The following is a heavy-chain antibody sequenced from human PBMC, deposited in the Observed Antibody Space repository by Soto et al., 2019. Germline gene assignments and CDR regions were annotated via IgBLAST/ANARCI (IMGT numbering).Heavy chain of an antibody. V-gene: IGHV3-48*01. Sequence: GSLRLSCAASGFTFSSYSMNWVRQAPGKGLEWVSYISSSSSTIYYADSVKGRFTISRDNAKNSLYLQMNSLRAEDTAVYYCARGRLISLYYFDYWGQGTLVTVLL. D-gene: IGHD2-15*01. CDR2: ISSSSSTI. J-gene: IGHJ4*02. CDR1: GFTFSSYS. CDR3: ARGRLISLYYFDY.